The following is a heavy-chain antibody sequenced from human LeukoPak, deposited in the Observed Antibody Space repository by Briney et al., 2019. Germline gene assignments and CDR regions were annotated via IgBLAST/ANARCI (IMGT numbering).Heavy chain of an antibody. CDR3: AKGAGGFSYYNWFDP. Sequence: SETLSLTCTVSGGSISSYYWSWIRQPPGKGLEWIGYIHYSGSTNYNPSLKSRVTISVDTSKNQFSLKLASVTAADTAIYYCAKGAGGFSYYNWFDPWGQGTLVTVSS. D-gene: IGHD5-18*01. CDR1: GGSISSYY. J-gene: IGHJ5*02. CDR2: IHYSGST. V-gene: IGHV4-59*12.